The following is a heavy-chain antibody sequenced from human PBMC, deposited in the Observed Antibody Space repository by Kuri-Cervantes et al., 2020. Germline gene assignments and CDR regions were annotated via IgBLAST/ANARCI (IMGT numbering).Heavy chain of an antibody. CDR3: AKSPSFRGWPYHLDY. J-gene: IGHJ4*02. Sequence: GESLKISCAASGFTFSSYAMSWVRQAPGKGLEWVSAISGSGGSTYYADSVKGRFTISSDNSKNTLYLQMNSLRAEDTAVYYCAKSPSFRGWPYHLDYWGQGTLVTVSS. D-gene: IGHD6-19*01. V-gene: IGHV3-23*01. CDR1: GFTFSSYA. CDR2: ISGSGGST.